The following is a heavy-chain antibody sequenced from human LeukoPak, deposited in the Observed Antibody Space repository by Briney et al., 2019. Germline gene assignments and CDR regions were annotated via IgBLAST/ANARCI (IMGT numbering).Heavy chain of an antibody. CDR1: GYTFTSYG. J-gene: IGHJ5*02. CDR2: ISAYNGNT. D-gene: IGHD2-2*01. CDR3: ARDVGCSSTSCYGPYNWFDP. Sequence: ASVKVSCKASGYTFTSYGISWVRQAPGQGLEWMGWISAYNGNTNYAQKLQGRVTMTTDTSTSTAYMELRSLRSDDTAVYYCARDVGCSSTSCYGPYNWFDPWGQGTLVTVSS. V-gene: IGHV1-18*01.